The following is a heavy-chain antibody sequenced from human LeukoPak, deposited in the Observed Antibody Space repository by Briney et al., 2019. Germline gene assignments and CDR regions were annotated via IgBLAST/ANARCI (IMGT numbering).Heavy chain of an antibody. D-gene: IGHD6-13*01. V-gene: IGHV3-33*01. Sequence: GESLRLSCAASGFTFSSYGMHWVRQAPGKGLEWVAVIWYDGSNKYYADSVKGRFTISRDNSKNTLYLQMNCLRAEDTAVYYCARDMMRGGQLVSYWGQGTLVTVSS. CDR3: ARDMMRGGQLVSY. CDR2: IWYDGSNK. J-gene: IGHJ4*02. CDR1: GFTFSSYG.